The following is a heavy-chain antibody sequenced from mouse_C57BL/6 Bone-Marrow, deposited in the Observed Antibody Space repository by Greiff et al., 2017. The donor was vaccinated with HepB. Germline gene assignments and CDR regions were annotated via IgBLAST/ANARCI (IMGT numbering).Heavy chain of an antibody. V-gene: IGHV1-80*01. J-gene: IGHJ4*01. D-gene: IGHD3-2*02. Sequence: VQLQQSGAEQVKPGASVKISCKASGYAFSSYWMNWVKQRPGKGIEWIGQIYPGDGDTNYNGKFKGKATLTADKSSSTAYMQLSSLTSEDSAVYFCARGGSSGYFYAMDYWGQGTSVTVSS. CDR3: ARGGSSGYFYAMDY. CDR2: IYPGDGDT. CDR1: GYAFSSYW.